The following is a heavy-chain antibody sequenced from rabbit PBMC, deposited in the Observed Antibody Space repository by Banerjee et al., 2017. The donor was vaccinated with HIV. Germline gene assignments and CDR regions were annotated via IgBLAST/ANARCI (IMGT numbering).Heavy chain of an antibody. CDR3: ARDLAGVIGWNFNL. Sequence: QSLEESGGDLVKPGASLTLTCTASGFSFSNKYVMCWVRQAPGKGLEWIACIDAGSSGSTYYASWAKGRFTISKASWTTVTLQMTSLTAADTASYFCARDLAGVIGWNFNLWGPGTLVTVS. V-gene: IGHV1S40*01. CDR2: IDAGSSGST. CDR1: GFSFSNKYV. D-gene: IGHD4-1*01. J-gene: IGHJ4*01.